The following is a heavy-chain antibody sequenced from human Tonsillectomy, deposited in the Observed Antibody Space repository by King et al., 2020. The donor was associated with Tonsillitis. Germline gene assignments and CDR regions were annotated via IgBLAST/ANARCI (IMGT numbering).Heavy chain of an antibody. CDR3: AKDGRLLFY. Sequence: VQLVESGGGVVQPGGSLRLSCTASGFTFSEYWMSWVRQAPGHGLEYVANIKPDGSEENYVDSVKGRFTISRDNTKNSLYLQMDGLRAEDTAVYYCAKDGRLLFYWGQGTLVTVSS. CDR1: GFTFSEYW. J-gene: IGHJ4*02. V-gene: IGHV3-7*01. D-gene: IGHD1-26*01. CDR2: IKPDGSEE.